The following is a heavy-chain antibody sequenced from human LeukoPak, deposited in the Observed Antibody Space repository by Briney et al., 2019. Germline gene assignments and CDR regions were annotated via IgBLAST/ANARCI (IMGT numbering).Heavy chain of an antibody. J-gene: IGHJ3*02. CDR2: IYYSGST. D-gene: IGHD5-24*01. V-gene: IGHV4-39*01. CDR3: ARPGGMATIYDAFDI. Sequence: PSETLSLTCTVSGGSISSSSYYWGWIRQPPGKGLEWIGSIYYSGSTYYNPSLKSRVTISVDTSKNQFSLKLSSVTAADTAVYYCARPGGMATIYDAFDIWGQGTMVTVSS. CDR1: GGSISSSSYY.